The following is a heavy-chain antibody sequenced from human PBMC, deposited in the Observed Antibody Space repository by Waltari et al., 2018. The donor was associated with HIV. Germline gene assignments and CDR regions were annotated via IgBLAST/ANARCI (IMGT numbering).Heavy chain of an antibody. CDR3: ARQFILGNTWYFDL. CDR2: IFYSGSLFHSGST. J-gene: IGHJ2*01. D-gene: IGHD1-26*01. V-gene: IGHV4-61*01. Sequence: QVQLQESGPGLVKPSETLSLTCNVSGGSVISDIYYWTWIRQPQGRGLEWIGYIFYSGSLFHSGSTSYSPSLKSRVAISVDTSKNQFSLDLNSMTAADTAVYFCARQFILGNTWYFDLWGRGSLVTVSS. CDR1: GGSVISDIYY.